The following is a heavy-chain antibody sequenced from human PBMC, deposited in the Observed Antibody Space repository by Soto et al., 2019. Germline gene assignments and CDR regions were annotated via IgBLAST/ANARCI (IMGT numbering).Heavy chain of an antibody. V-gene: IGHV1-3*04. D-gene: IGHD1-20*01. CDR3: ASHLTRKTIPIDD. CDR1: GDAFTRYV. CDR2: INTGNGKT. Sequence: ASVKVSCKASGDAFTRYVSHWGRLAPGQRLEWMGWINTGNGKTQYSQKFQGRVTITTDTSASTAYMEMSSLGSEVSSCDYCASHLTRKTIPIDDWGQGTLVTVSS. J-gene: IGHJ4*02.